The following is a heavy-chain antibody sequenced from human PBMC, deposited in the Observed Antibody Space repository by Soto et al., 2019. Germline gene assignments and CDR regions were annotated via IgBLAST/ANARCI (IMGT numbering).Heavy chain of an antibody. D-gene: IGHD3-3*01. J-gene: IGHJ6*03. Sequence: QVQLVQSGAEVKKPGASVKVSCKASGYTFTSYGISWVRQAPGQGLEWMGWISAYNGNTNYAQKLQGRVTMTTDTSTSTAYMELRSLRSDDTAVYYCARDLGPRNDFWSGYYPATYYYYYMDVWGKGTTVTVSS. V-gene: IGHV1-18*01. CDR3: ARDLGPRNDFWSGYYPATYYYYYMDV. CDR2: ISAYNGNT. CDR1: GYTFTSYG.